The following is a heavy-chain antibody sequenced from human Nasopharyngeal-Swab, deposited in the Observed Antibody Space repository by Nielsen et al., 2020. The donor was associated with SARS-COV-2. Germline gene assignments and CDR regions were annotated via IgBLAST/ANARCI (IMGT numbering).Heavy chain of an antibody. D-gene: IGHD1-14*01. Sequence: ASVKVPCKASGYSFITYYMHWVRQAPGQGPEWMGLIIPSGGSTTYAQRLQGRVTMTRDTSTTTFYMELSSLRFEDTAMYYCARSRGAGVLDYWGQGSLVTVSS. J-gene: IGHJ4*02. CDR1: GYSFITYY. CDR2: IIPSGGST. CDR3: ARSRGAGVLDY. V-gene: IGHV1-46*04.